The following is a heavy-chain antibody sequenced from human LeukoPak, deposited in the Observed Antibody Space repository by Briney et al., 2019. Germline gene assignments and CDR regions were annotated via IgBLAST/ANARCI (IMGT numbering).Heavy chain of an antibody. V-gene: IGHV4-38-2*01. CDR2: IYHSGTT. CDR1: GYSISSGYQ. J-gene: IGHJ4*02. Sequence: PSETLSLTCAVSGYSISSGYQWGWIRQPPGKGLEWIGSIYHSGTTYYSPSLKSRVTMSVDTSKNQFSVKLSSVTAADTAVYYCAKGYIGAAAENWGQGTLVTVSS. D-gene: IGHD6-13*01. CDR3: AKGYIGAAAEN.